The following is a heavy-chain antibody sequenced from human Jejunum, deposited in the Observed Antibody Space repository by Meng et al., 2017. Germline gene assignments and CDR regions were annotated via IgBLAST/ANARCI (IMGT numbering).Heavy chain of an antibody. CDR3: ARTPLYSGSYYFDP. Sequence: QLPGSGPGLVRPSETLSLTFTVSGDSVSSDNYYWSWIRQPPGKGLEWIGYVYYSGHTDCNPSLKSRLSISIDTSKNHFSLKLSSVTAADTAVYYCARTPLYSGSYYFDPWGQGALVTVSS. CDR2: VYYSGHT. CDR1: GDSVSSDNYY. D-gene: IGHD1-26*01. J-gene: IGHJ4*02. V-gene: IGHV4-61*03.